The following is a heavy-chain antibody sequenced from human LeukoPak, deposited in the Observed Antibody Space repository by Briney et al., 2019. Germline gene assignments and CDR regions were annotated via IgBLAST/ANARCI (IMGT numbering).Heavy chain of an antibody. J-gene: IGHJ4*02. V-gene: IGHV4-59*01. Sequence: SETLSLTCSVSDDSITIYYWTWIRQPPGKGLEWIGYIDHTGTTNYNPSLNSRVTISRDTSKNHFSLQLSSVTAADTAVYYCARVRHGYSYGLVDYWGQGTLVTVSS. CDR3: ARVRHGYSYGLVDY. CDR2: IDHTGTT. CDR1: DDSITIYY. D-gene: IGHD5-18*01.